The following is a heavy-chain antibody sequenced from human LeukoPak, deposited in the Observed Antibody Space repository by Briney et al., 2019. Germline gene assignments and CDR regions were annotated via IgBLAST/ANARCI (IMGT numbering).Heavy chain of an antibody. CDR3: ARHTLSTFDF. V-gene: IGHV3-66*02. D-gene: IGHD2-2*01. CDR1: GFTVSNNY. CDR2: IYSGGKT. J-gene: IGHJ4*02. Sequence: GGSLRLSCAASGFTVSNNYMSWVRQAPGKALEWVSVIYSGGKTFYADSVKGRFTISRDNSINTLFLEMNRLGIEDAAVYYCARHTLSTFDFWGQGVVVTVSA.